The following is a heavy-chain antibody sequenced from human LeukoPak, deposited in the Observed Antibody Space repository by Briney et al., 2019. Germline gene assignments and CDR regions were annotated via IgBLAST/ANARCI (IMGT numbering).Heavy chain of an antibody. CDR3: ARLGEDSYGYQTDFDY. CDR2: TSYDGTKN. J-gene: IGHJ4*02. V-gene: IGHV3-30*03. Sequence: GGSLRLSCAASGFTFTSYSINWVRQAPGKGLDWVAFTSYDGTKNYYADSVKGRFTISRDNSKNTLFLQMNSLRPEDTAVYYCARLGEDSYGYQTDFDYWGQGTLVTVSS. D-gene: IGHD5-18*01. CDR1: GFTFTSYS.